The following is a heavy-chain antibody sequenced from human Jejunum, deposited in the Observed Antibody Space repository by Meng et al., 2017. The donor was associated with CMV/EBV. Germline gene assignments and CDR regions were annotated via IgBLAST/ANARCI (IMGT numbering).Heavy chain of an antibody. CDR2: VSYSGYT. CDR3: AREYSSSDY. Sequence: LTGTVSGGSISGYYWHWIRQPPGRGLEWIGYVSYSGYTSYNPSLKSRVTISGDTSKNQFFLQLTSVTAADTAVYYCAREYSSSDYWGQGKLVTVSS. CDR1: GGSISGYY. D-gene: IGHD5-18*01. J-gene: IGHJ4*02. V-gene: IGHV4-59*01.